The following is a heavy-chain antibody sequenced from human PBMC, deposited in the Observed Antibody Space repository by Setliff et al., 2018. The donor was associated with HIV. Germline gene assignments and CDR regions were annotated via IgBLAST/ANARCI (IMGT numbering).Heavy chain of an antibody. J-gene: IGHJ6*03. CDR2: INTNTGNP. CDR1: GYTFTSYA. V-gene: IGHV7-4-1*02. Sequence: GASVKVSCKASGYTFTSYAMNWVRQAPGQGLEWMGWINTNTGNPTYAQGFTGRFVFSLDTSVSTAYLQISSLKAEDTAVYYCARDESDSLYYMDYYYMDVWGKGTMVTVSS. CDR3: ARDESDSLYYMDYYYMDV. D-gene: IGHD3-10*01.